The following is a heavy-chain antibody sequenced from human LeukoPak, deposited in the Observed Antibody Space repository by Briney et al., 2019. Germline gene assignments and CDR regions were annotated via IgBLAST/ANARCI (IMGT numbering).Heavy chain of an antibody. D-gene: IGHD1-26*01. CDR2: ISYDGSDK. CDR3: ARTSGSYPINDVDY. CDR1: GFTFSSYA. J-gene: IGHJ4*02. Sequence: QPGGSLRLSCAASGFTFSSYAMHWVRQAPGKGLEWVAVISYDGSDKYYADSVKGRFTISRDNSRNTLYLQMNTLRAEDTAVYYCARTSGSYPINDVDYWGQGTLVTVSS. V-gene: IGHV3-30*04.